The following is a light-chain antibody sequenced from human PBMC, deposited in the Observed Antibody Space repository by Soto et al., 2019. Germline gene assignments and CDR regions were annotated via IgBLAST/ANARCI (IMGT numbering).Light chain of an antibody. CDR3: QQYGRSPPWT. Sequence: EIVLTQSPATLSSFPGDRVTLSCRASQYINTRLAWYQHRPGQAPRLLIYGASTRATGIPDRFSGSGSGTDFTLTISRLEPEDFAVYYCQQYGRSPPWTFGQGTKVDNK. CDR2: GAS. J-gene: IGKJ1*01. V-gene: IGKV3-20*01. CDR1: QYINTR.